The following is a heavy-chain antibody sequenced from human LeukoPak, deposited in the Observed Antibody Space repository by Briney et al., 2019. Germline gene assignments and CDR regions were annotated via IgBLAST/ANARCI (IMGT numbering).Heavy chain of an antibody. J-gene: IGHJ4*02. D-gene: IGHD3-3*01. CDR1: GFTFSSYG. CDR3: AKGEGRLLRFLEWLFVFDY. CDR2: ISYDGSNK. V-gene: IGHV3-30*18. Sequence: GGSLRLSCAASGFTFSSYGMHWVRQAPGKGLEWVAVISYDGSNKYYADSVKGRFTISRDNSKNTLYLQMNSLRAEDTAVYYCAKGEGRLLRFLEWLFVFDYWGQGTLVTVSS.